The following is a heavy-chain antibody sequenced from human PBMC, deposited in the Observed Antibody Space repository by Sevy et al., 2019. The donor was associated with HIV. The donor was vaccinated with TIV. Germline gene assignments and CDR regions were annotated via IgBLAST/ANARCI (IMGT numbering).Heavy chain of an antibody. V-gene: IGHV3-30*02. D-gene: IGHD3-16*02. J-gene: IGHJ3*02. CDR2: LPYDGSKE. CDR1: GFRFSSYG. CDR3: TKDMVTFGGIIANSPGGFDI. Sequence: GGSLRLSCAASGFRFSSYGMNWVRQAPGKGLEWVAFLPYDGSKEDYAASVKGRFTISRDNWKNTLYLQMNSLRVEDTAVYYCTKDMVTFGGIIANSPGGFDIWGQGTMVTVSS.